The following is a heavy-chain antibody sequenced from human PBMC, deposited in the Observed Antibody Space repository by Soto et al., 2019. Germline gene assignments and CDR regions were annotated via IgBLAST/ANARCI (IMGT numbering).Heavy chain of an antibody. CDR3: ARGGRFLEWLLYSYYYGMDV. CDR1: GGSFSGYY. D-gene: IGHD3-3*01. V-gene: IGHV4-34*01. J-gene: IGHJ6*02. CDR2: INHSGST. Sequence: SATLSLTCAVYGGSFSGYYWSWIRQPPGKGLEWIGEINHSGSTNYNPSLKSRVTISVDTSKNQFSLKLSSVTAADTAVYYCARGGRFLEWLLYSYYYGMDVWGQGTTVT.